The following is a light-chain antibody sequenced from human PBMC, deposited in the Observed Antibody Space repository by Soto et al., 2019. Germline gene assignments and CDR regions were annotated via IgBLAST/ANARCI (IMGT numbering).Light chain of an antibody. Sequence: EIVMTQSPATLSLSPGERATLSCRASQSVGNYLVWYQQKPGQAPRLLIYAASSLQSGVPARFSGSGSVTDFTLTISGLQPEDFATYYCQQSYSKWTFGQGTKVEIK. CDR2: AAS. J-gene: IGKJ1*01. CDR1: QSVGNY. CDR3: QQSYSKWT. V-gene: IGKV3-15*01.